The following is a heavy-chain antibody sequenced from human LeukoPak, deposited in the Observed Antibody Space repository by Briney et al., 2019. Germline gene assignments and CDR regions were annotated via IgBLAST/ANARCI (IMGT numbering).Heavy chain of an antibody. Sequence: ASVKVSRKASVYTFTSYGISWVRQAPAQGLEWMGCISAYNGYTNNAQNLNGRVTFTTATSTSTVYMELKTLSSYDTAVYFSARGGSSTTFDYWGQGTMVTVSS. CDR3: ARGGSSTTFDY. D-gene: IGHD2-2*01. J-gene: IGHJ4*02. CDR2: ISAYNGYT. CDR1: VYTFTSYG. V-gene: IGHV1-18*01.